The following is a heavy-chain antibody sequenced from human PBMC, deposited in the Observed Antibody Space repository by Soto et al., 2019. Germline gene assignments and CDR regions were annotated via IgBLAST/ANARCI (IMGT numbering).Heavy chain of an antibody. V-gene: IGHV4-30-4*01. CDR3: AAVPNYYFDY. J-gene: IGHJ4*02. Sequence: SETLSLTCTVSGGSISSGDYYWSWIRQPPGKGLEWIGYIYYSGSTYYNPSLKSRVTISVDTSKNQFSLKLSSVTAADTAVYYCAAVPNYYFDYWGQGTLVTVPQ. CDR2: IYYSGST. D-gene: IGHD1-7*01. CDR1: GGSISSGDYY.